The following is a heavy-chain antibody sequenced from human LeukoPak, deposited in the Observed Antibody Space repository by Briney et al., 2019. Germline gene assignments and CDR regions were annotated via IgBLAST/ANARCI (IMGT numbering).Heavy chain of an antibody. Sequence: QPGGSLRLSCAASGFTFSSYSMNWVRQAPGKGLEWVSYISSSSSTIYYADSVKGRFTISRDNAKNSLYLQMNSLRAEDTAVYYCARRRLPGLVRGVMGNWFDPWGQGTLVTVSS. CDR3: ARRRLPGLVRGVMGNWFDP. CDR2: ISSSSSTI. V-gene: IGHV3-48*04. J-gene: IGHJ5*02. CDR1: GFTFSSYS. D-gene: IGHD3-10*01.